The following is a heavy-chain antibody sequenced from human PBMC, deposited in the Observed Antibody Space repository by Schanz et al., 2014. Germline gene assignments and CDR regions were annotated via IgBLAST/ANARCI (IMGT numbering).Heavy chain of an antibody. CDR3: ARDGGRDGYNLAFDV. Sequence: QVNLVESGGGVVQPGRSLRLSCEESGLIFNTNGMHWVRQAPGKGLEWVAVIWYDGSNKYYADSVKGRFIISRDSSKNTLFLQMNSLRAEDTAVYFCARDGGRDGYNLAFDVWGQGTLVTVSS. J-gene: IGHJ3*01. CDR2: IWYDGSNK. D-gene: IGHD5-12*01. CDR1: GLIFNTNG. V-gene: IGHV3-33*01.